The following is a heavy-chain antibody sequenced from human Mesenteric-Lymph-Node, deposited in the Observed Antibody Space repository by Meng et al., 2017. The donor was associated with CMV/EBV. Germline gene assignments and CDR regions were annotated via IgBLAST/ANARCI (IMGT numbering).Heavy chain of an antibody. D-gene: IGHD3-10*02. J-gene: IGHJ5*02. CDR2: IKTDGSST. Sequence: GGSLRLSCAASGFTFSSYWMHWVRQAPEKGLVWVSRIKTDGSSTSYADSVKGRFTISRDNAKNTLYLQMNNLRAEDTAVYYCARDRDITMWGGWLDPWGQGTLVTVSS. CDR1: GFTFSSYW. V-gene: IGHV3-74*01. CDR3: ARDRDITMWGGWLDP.